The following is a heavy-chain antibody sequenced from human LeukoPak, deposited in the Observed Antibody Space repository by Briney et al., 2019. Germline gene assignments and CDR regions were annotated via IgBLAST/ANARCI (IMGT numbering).Heavy chain of an antibody. V-gene: IGHV1-46*01. Sequence: VASVKVSCKASGYTFTSYYMHWVRQAPGQGLEWMGIINPSGGSTSYAQKFQGRVTMTRDTSTSTVYMELSSLRSEDTAVYYCATETLGGNTRNYYYYGMDVWGQGTTVTVSS. CDR1: GYTFTSYY. CDR3: ATETLGGNTRNYYYYGMDV. CDR2: INPSGGST. D-gene: IGHD4-23*01. J-gene: IGHJ6*02.